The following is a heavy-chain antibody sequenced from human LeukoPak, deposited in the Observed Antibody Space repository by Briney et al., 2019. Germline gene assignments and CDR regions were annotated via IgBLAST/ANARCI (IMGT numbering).Heavy chain of an antibody. J-gene: IGHJ6*02. Sequence: GESLRLSCAASGFTFSSYDMHWVRQAPGKGLEWVAVISYDGSNKYYAASVKGRFTISRDNSKNTLYLQMNSRRPEDTAVYYCAKDPSGDSFGSYGLDVWGQGTTVTVSS. CDR1: GFTFSSYD. CDR2: ISYDGSNK. D-gene: IGHD5-18*01. CDR3: AKDPSGDSFGSYGLDV. V-gene: IGHV3-30*18.